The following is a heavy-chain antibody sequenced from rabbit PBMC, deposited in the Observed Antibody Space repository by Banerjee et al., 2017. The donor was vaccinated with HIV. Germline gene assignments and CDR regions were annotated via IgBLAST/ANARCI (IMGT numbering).Heavy chain of an antibody. J-gene: IGHJ4*01. D-gene: IGHD4-1*01. CDR2: IDPVFHNT. CDR3: VRDGFDSTGWGAYFNL. CDR1: GFDFSSYY. V-gene: IGHV1S7*01. Sequence: QLKESGGGLVQPGGSLKLSCKASGFDFSSYYMNWVRQAPGKGLEWIGYIDPVFHNTYYASWVNGRFTLSRDTDQNTVSLQMTSLTAADTATYFCVRDGFDSTGWGAYFNLWGPGTLVTVS.